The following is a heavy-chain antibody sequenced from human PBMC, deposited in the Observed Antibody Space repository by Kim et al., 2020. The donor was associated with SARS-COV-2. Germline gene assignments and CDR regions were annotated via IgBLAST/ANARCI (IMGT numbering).Heavy chain of an antibody. V-gene: IGHV3-23*01. D-gene: IGHD1-20*01. CDR3: AKGERMGISGALDY. CDR1: GFTFSSYA. Sequence: GGSLRLSCAASGFTFSSYAMSWVRQAPGKGLEWVSGISGSGGGTYYADSVKGRFTISRDNSKNTLYLQMNSPRDEDTAVYYCAKGERMGISGALDYWGQGTLVTVSS. CDR2: ISGSGGGT. J-gene: IGHJ4*02.